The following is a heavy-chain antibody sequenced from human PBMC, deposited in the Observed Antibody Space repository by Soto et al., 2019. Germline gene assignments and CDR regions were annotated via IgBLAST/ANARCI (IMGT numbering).Heavy chain of an antibody. J-gene: IGHJ3*01. D-gene: IGHD3-3*01. CDR2: ISISGDST. V-gene: IGHV3-21*01. CDR3: TRDGVAL. Sequence: PGESLRLSCTASGFTFSTYTLNWVRQAPGKGLEWVSSISISGDSTDYEESVRGRFTISRDNARASLYLQMDSLRVDDTAMYCCTRDGVALWGQGTMVTVSS. CDR1: GFTFSTYT.